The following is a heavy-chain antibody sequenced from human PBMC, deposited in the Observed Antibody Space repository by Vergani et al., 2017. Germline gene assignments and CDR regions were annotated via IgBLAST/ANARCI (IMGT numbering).Heavy chain of an antibody. Sequence: QVQLVESGGGVVQPGRSLRLSCAASGFTFSSYAMHWVRQAPGKGLEWVAVISYDGSNKYYADSVKGRFTISRDNSKNTLYLQMNSLRAEDTAVYYCARDLPYYYDSSGYYYPELGFDYWGQGTLVTVSS. J-gene: IGHJ4*02. CDR3: ARDLPYYYDSSGYYYPELGFDY. D-gene: IGHD3-22*01. CDR1: GFTFSSYA. CDR2: ISYDGSNK. V-gene: IGHV3-30*04.